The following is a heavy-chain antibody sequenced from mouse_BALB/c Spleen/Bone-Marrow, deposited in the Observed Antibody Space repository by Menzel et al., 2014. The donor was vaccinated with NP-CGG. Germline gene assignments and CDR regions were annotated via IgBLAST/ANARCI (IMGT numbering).Heavy chain of an antibody. D-gene: IGHD2-3*01. CDR1: GFDFSRYW. CDR2: INPESNTI. Sequence: EVQLQQSGGGLVQPGGSLKLSCAASGFDFSRYWMSWVRQAPGKGLQWIGEINPESNTINYTPSLKDKFIISRDNAKNTLYLQMSKVGSEDTALYCCARLGYYGWFAYWGQGTLVTVSA. J-gene: IGHJ3*01. CDR3: ARLGYYGWFAY. V-gene: IGHV4-1*02.